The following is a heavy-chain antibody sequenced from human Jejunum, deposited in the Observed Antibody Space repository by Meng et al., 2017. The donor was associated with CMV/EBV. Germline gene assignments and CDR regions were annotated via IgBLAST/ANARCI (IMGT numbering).Heavy chain of an antibody. CDR3: ARMTYSSSPVD. Sequence: RGWGPGRVKLSETLSLTCLVSVASISGSTYYWGWIRQPPGKGLEWIGNIYYSGSTYYTPSLKSRVSISVDTSTNQFSLRLSSVTAADTAVYYCARMTYSSSPVDWGQGTLVTVSS. CDR1: VASISGSTYY. D-gene: IGHD6-6*01. J-gene: IGHJ4*02. CDR2: IYYSGST. V-gene: IGHV4-39*07.